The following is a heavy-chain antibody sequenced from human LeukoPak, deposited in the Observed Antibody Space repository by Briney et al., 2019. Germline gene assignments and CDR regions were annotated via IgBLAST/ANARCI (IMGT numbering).Heavy chain of an antibody. CDR1: GFTFSSYG. Sequence: GRSLRLSCAASGFTFSSYGMHWVRQAPGKGLEWVAVISYDGSNKYYTDSVKGRFTISRDNSMNTLYLQMNSLRAEDTAVYYCAKGARGSGSYFDYWGQGTLVTVSS. D-gene: IGHD3-10*01. CDR2: ISYDGSNK. V-gene: IGHV3-30*18. CDR3: AKGARGSGSYFDY. J-gene: IGHJ4*02.